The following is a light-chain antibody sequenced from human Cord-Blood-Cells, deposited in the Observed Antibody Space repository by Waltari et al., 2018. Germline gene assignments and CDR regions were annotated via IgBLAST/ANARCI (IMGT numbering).Light chain of an antibody. J-gene: IGKJ3*01. CDR2: AAS. V-gene: IGKV1-27*01. Sequence: DIQMTQTPHSLSASVADRVTITCRTCQGISNYLAWYQQKPGKLPKLLIYAASTLQSGVPSRFSGSCSGTDFTLTISSLQPEDVATYYYQKYNSASFTFGPGTKVDIK. CDR1: QGISNY. CDR3: QKYNSASFT.